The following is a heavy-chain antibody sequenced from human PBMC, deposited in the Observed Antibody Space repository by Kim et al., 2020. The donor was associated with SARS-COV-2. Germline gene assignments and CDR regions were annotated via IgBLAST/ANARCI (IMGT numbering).Heavy chain of an antibody. CDR2: IIPILGIA. D-gene: IGHD5-12*01. V-gene: IGHV1-69*04. CDR3: ARGLSGYDFLRFDY. Sequence: SVKVSCKASGGTFSSYAISWVRQAPGLGLEWMGRIIPILGIANYAQKFQGRVTITADKSTSTAYMELSSLRSEDTAVYYCARGLSGYDFLRFDYWGQGTLVTVSS. CDR1: GGTFSSYA. J-gene: IGHJ4*02.